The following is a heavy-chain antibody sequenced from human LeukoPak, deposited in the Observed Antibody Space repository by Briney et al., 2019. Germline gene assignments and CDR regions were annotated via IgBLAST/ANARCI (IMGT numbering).Heavy chain of an antibody. J-gene: IGHJ4*02. CDR1: GGSISSYY. CDR2: IYYSGST. V-gene: IGHV4-59*01. D-gene: IGHD3-22*01. Sequence: PSETLSLTCTVSGGSISSYYWSWIRQPPGKGLEWIGYIYYSGSTKYNPSLKSRVTISVDTSKNQFSLKLSSVTAADTAVYYCARVGDYYDTSGYYYSHDNWGQGTLVTVSS. CDR3: ARVGDYYDTSGYYYSHDN.